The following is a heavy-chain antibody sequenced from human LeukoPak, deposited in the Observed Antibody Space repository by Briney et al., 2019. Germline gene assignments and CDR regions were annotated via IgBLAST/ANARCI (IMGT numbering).Heavy chain of an antibody. V-gene: IGHV4-4*07. CDR3: WRDKYYYDSSGKSYMDV. D-gene: IGHD3-22*01. CDR1: VDSLSSYY. Sequence: SETLSLTCTVSVDSLSSYYWSCIRHPAEEGVEGLVRIYTSGSTKYSTSLKSRVTMSVEKSKNLSSLTMKPVATADTAVYYCWRDKYYYDSSGKSYMDVWAKGTTVTISS. CDR2: IYTSGST. J-gene: IGHJ6*03.